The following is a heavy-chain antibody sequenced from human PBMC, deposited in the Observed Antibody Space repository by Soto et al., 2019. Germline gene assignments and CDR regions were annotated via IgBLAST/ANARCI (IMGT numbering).Heavy chain of an antibody. J-gene: IGHJ4*02. CDR3: ARERLRLGELSLLGYFDY. CDR2: ISYDGSNK. Sequence: QVQLEESGGGVVQPGRSLRLSCAASGFTFSRHTLHWVRQAPGKGLEWVASISYDGSNKYYADSVKGRFTISRDNSKNTLYVQMDSLRAEDTAVYDCARERLRLGELSLLGYFDYWGQGTLVTVSS. CDR1: GFTFSRHT. V-gene: IGHV3-30*04. D-gene: IGHD3-16*02.